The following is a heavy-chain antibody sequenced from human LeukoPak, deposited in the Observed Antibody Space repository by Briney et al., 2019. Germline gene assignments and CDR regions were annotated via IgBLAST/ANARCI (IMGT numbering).Heavy chain of an antibody. D-gene: IGHD6-13*01. J-gene: IGHJ6*03. V-gene: IGHV4-59*05. Sequence: SETLSLTCTVSGGSISNYYWSWIRQPPGKGLEWIGSIYYSGSTYYNPSLKSRVTISVDTSKNQFSLKLSSVTAADTAVYYCARHRRAGAAAGTYYMDVWGKGTTVTISS. CDR2: IYYSGST. CDR1: GGSISNYY. CDR3: ARHRRAGAAAGTYYMDV.